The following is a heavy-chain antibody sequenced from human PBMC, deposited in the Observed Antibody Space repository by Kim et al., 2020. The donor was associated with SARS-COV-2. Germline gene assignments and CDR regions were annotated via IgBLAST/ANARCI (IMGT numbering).Heavy chain of an antibody. CDR3: ARDRITIFGVVTLPNWFDP. Sequence: ASVKVSCKASGYTFTSYYMHWVRQAPGQGLEGMEIINPIGGSPSYAQNFQGRVTMPRNTSTSTVYMELSSLRAEDTAVYYCARDRITIFGVVTLPNWFDPWGQGTLVTVSS. CDR2: INPIGGSP. V-gene: IGHV1-46*01. D-gene: IGHD3-3*01. CDR1: GYTFTSYY. J-gene: IGHJ5*02.